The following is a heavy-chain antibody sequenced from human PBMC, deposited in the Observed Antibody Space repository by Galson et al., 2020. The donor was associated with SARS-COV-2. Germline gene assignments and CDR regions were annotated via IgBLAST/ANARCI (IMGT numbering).Heavy chain of an antibody. CDR3: TRVAVHGYSDY. Sequence: SETLSLTCTVSGSSISPYYWSWIRQAPEQGLEWIAYIHYSGTTRYNPSLESRVTISVDTSKNQFSLRLNSVTAADTAVYYCTRVAVHGYSDYWGQGALVTVSS. V-gene: IGHV4-59*01. J-gene: IGHJ4*02. CDR2: IHYSGTT. D-gene: IGHD3-22*01. CDR1: GSSISPYY.